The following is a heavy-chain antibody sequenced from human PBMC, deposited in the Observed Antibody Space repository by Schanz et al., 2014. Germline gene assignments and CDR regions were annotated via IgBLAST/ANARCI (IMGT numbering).Heavy chain of an antibody. V-gene: IGHV4-4*02. D-gene: IGHD3-3*01. CDR1: GDSITSNRW. J-gene: IGHJ6*03. CDR2: IYHSGRT. CDR3: ATVSYDVWSGKDYYSFHMDV. Sequence: QVQLQESGPGLVKPSGTLSLTCAVSGDSITSNRWWSWVRQPPGKGLEWIGEIYHSGRTNYDPSLKSRVTISMDNSNNQLSLKVSSVTAADTAVYYCATVSYDVWSGKDYYSFHMDVWGKGTTVTVSS.